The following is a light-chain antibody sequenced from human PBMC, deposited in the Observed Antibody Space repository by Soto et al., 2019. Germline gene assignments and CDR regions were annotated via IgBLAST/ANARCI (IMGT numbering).Light chain of an antibody. CDR3: QQYGNSPPYT. CDR1: QSISSNY. V-gene: IGKV3-20*01. Sequence: VLTQSPGTLSLSPGERATISCRASQSISSNYLAWYQHNPGQAPRLLIYGASSRATGIPLRFSGSRSGTDFTLTISSLEPEDCGVFYCQQYGNSPPYTFGQGTRLEI. CDR2: GAS. J-gene: IGKJ2*01.